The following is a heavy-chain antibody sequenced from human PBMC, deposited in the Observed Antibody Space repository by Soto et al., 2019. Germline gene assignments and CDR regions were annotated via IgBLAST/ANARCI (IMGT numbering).Heavy chain of an antibody. V-gene: IGHV4-31*03. CDR1: GGSITNGDYY. J-gene: IGHJ4*02. CDR3: ARDAPGEAPY. CDR2: INYRGTT. D-gene: IGHD2-2*01. Sequence: QVQLQESGPGLVRPSQTLSLTCTVSGGSITNGDYYWNWIRQHPGKGLEWIGYINYRGTTFYNPSLKRRVFISVGTSKNQFSLNLSSVTAADTAVYFCARDAPGEAPYWGQGTLVTVSS.